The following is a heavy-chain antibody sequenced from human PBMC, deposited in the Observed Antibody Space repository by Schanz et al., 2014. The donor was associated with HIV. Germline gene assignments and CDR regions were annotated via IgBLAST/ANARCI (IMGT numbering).Heavy chain of an antibody. V-gene: IGHV1-2*02. J-gene: IGHJ4*02. Sequence: QVQLVQSGAEVKKPGASVKVSCKAPGHPFTGYYIHWVRQAPGQGLEWMGWINPNSGGTNYAPKFQGRVTMTRDTSVSTAYMELSRLTSDDTAMYYCAREYSTWDRHFDYWGQGTLVTVSP. CDR3: AREYSTWDRHFDY. D-gene: IGHD5-18*01. CDR2: INPNSGGT. CDR1: GHPFTGYY.